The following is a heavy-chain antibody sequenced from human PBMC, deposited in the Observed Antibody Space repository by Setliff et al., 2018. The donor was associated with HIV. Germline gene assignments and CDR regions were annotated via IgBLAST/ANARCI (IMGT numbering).Heavy chain of an antibody. CDR1: GFTFEDYG. CDR3: AKDWESSGYYAPFDY. J-gene: IGHJ4*02. V-gene: IGHV3-9*01. D-gene: IGHD3-22*01. CDR2: ISWDSGSV. Sequence: SGGSLRLSCAASGFTFEDYGMHWVRQAPGKGLEWVSGISWDSGSVGYADSVRGRFTISRDNAKKSLYLRMNSLRTEDTAVYYCAKDWESSGYYAPFDYWGQGTLVTVSS.